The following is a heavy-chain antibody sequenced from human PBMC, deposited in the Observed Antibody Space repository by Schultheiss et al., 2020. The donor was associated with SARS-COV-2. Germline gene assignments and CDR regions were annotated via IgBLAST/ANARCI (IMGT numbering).Heavy chain of an antibody. CDR3: ARQDYTNYVDYYGMDV. V-gene: IGHV4-39*07. CDR2: IYHSGRT. D-gene: IGHD4-11*01. CDR1: GGSISSGGYY. J-gene: IGHJ6*02. Sequence: SETLSLTCTVSGGSISSGGYYWGWIRQPPGKGLEWIGSIYHSGRTYYNLSVKSRVTISVDTSKNQFSLKVSSVTAADTAVYYCARQDYTNYVDYYGMDVWGQGTTVTVSS.